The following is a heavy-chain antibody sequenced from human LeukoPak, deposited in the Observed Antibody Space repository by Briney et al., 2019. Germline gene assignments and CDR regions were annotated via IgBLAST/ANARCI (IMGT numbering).Heavy chain of an antibody. CDR2: IRGSDGYT. J-gene: IGHJ4*02. Sequence: GGSLRLSCAASGFTFRTYAMSWVRQAPGKGLEWVSSIRGSDGYTFYADSVKGRFTISRDNSKNTLYLQMNSLRAEDTAVYYCAKNRDPQLERGSDYWGQGTLVTVSS. CDR1: GFTFRTYA. D-gene: IGHD3-3*01. CDR3: AKNRDPQLERGSDY. V-gene: IGHV3-23*01.